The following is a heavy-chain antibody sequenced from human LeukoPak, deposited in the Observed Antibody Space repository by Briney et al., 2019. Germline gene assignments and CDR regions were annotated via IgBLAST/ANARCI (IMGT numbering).Heavy chain of an antibody. J-gene: IGHJ6*02. CDR1: GFTFSSYA. D-gene: IGHD3-9*01. Sequence: GGSLRLSCAASGFTFSSYAMSWLRQAPGKGLEWVSGISGNAVNIFYADSVKGRFTISRDNSNNTLFLLMNSLRAKDTAVYYCAKRHFDWSTNYYYGMDVWGQGTTVTVSS. V-gene: IGHV3-23*01. CDR3: AKRHFDWSTNYYYGMDV. CDR2: ISGNAVNI.